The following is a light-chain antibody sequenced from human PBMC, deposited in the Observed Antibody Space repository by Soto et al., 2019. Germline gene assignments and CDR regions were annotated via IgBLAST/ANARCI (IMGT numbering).Light chain of an antibody. V-gene: IGLV2-23*02. CDR3: SLYASTNTFM. Sequence: QSALTQPASVSGSPGQSITISCTGTSSDIGRYNLVSWYQQHPGKPPKLMIYEATKRPSGVSNRFSGSKSGNTASLTISGLQAEDEADYYCSLYASTNTFMFFGGTQLTVL. CDR2: EAT. J-gene: IGLJ3*02. CDR1: SSDIGRYNL.